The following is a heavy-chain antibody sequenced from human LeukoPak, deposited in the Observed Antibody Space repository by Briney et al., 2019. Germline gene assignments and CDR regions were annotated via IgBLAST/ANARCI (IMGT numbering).Heavy chain of an antibody. CDR1: GFTFSSYA. Sequence: GGSLRLSCAASGFTFSSYAMHWVRQAPGKGLEWVAVISYDGSNKYYADSVKGRFTISRDNSKNTLYLQMNSLRAEDTAVYYCARDSRIAAAGRNWFDPWGQGTLVTVSS. CDR3: ARDSRIAAAGRNWFDP. V-gene: IGHV3-30-3*01. CDR2: ISYDGSNK. J-gene: IGHJ5*02. D-gene: IGHD6-13*01.